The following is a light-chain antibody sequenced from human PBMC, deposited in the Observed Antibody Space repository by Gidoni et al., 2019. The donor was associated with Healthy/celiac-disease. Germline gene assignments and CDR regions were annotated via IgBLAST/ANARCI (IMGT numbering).Light chain of an antibody. J-gene: IGLJ2*01. CDR3: QSYDSSLSGLV. CDR2: GNS. V-gene: IGLV1-40*01. CDR1: SSNIGAGYD. Sequence: QSVLTQPPSVSVAPGPRVTISCTGSSSNIGAGYDVHWYQQLPGTAPKLLIYGNSNRPSGVPDRFSSSKSGTSASLAITGLQAEDEADYYCQSYDSSLSGLVFGGGTKLTVL.